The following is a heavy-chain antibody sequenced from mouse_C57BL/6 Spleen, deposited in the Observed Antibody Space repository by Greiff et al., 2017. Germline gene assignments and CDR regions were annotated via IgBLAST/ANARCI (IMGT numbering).Heavy chain of an antibody. D-gene: IGHD2-5*01. CDR1: GYSFTGYY. J-gene: IGHJ3*01. Sequence: VQLQQSGPELVKPGASVKISCKASGYSFTGYYMNWVKQSPEKSLEWIGEINPSTGGTTYNQKFKAKATLTVDKSSSTAYMQLKSLTSEDSAVYYCARGFYSNYVGFAYWGQGTLVTVSA. V-gene: IGHV1-42*01. CDR2: INPSTGGT. CDR3: ARGFYSNYVGFAY.